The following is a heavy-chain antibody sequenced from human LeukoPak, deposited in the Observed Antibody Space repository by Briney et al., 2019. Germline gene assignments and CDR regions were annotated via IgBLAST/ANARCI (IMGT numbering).Heavy chain of an antibody. J-gene: IGHJ4*02. V-gene: IGHV1-2*02. D-gene: IGHD6-6*01. Sequence: ASVKVSCKASGYTFTGYYMHWVRQAPGQGLEWMGWINPNSGGTNYAQKFQGRVTMTRDTSTSTVYMELSSLRSEDTAVYYCASGDSSSSGSVIWGQGTLVTVSS. CDR2: INPNSGGT. CDR1: GYTFTGYY. CDR3: ASGDSSSSGSVI.